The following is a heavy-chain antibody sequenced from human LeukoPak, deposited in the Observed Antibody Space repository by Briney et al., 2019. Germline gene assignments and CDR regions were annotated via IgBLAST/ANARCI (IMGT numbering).Heavy chain of an antibody. CDR1: GFTFSNYA. D-gene: IGHD5-24*01. V-gene: IGHV3-30-3*01. CDR2: ISYDGSNK. CDR3: ARARFGYNRGPFDY. Sequence: PGGSLRLSCAASGFTFSNYAMHWVRQAPGKGLEWVAFISYDGSNKHYADSVKGRFTISRDNSKNTLYLQMNSLRPEDTAVYYCARARFGYNRGPFDYWGQGILDTVSS. J-gene: IGHJ4*02.